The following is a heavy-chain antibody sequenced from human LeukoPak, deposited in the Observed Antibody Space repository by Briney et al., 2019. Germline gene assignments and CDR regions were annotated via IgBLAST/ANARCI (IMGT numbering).Heavy chain of an antibody. Sequence: GESLKISCKGSGYRFTSYWIGGVRQLPGKGLEWMGIIYPGDSDTRNSPSFQGQVTISADKSISTAYLQWSSLKASDTAMYYCARQYANYYYYYMDVWGKGTTVTVSS. D-gene: IGHD2-8*01. J-gene: IGHJ6*03. CDR3: ARQYANYYYYYMDV. CDR1: GYRFTSYW. CDR2: IYPGDSDT. V-gene: IGHV5-51*01.